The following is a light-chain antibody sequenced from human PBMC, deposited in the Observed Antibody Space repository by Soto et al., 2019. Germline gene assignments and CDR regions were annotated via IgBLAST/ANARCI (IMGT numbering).Light chain of an antibody. CDR2: EVS. V-gene: IGLV2-14*01. CDR3: SSYTSSSCYV. CDR1: SSDVGGYNY. J-gene: IGLJ1*01. Sequence: QSALTQPASVSGSPGQSITISCTGTSSDVGGYNYVSWYQQHPRKAPKLMIYEVSNRPSGVSNRFSGSKSGNTASLTISGLQAEDEADYYCSSYTSSSCYVFGTGTKVTVL.